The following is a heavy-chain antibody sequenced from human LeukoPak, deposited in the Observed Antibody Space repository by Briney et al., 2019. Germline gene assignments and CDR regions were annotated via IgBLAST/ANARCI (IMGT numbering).Heavy chain of an antibody. J-gene: IGHJ4*02. Sequence: ASVKVSCKASGYTFTSYYMHWVRQAPGQGLEWMGIINPSGGSTSYAQKFQGRVTMTRDTSTSTVYMELSSLRSEDTAVYYCASTMIVVVEGLLSPHFDYWGQGTLVTVSS. V-gene: IGHV1-46*01. CDR1: GYTFTSYY. CDR3: ASTMIVVVEGLLSPHFDY. CDR2: INPSGGST. D-gene: IGHD3-22*01.